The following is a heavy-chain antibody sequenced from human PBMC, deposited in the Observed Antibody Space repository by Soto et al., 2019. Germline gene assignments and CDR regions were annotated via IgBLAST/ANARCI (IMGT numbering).Heavy chain of an antibody. CDR1: GGSISSGGYY. V-gene: IGHV4-31*03. Sequence: SETLSLTCTVSGGSISSGGYYWSWIRQHPGKGLEWIGYIYYSGSTYYNPSLKSRVTISVDTSKNQFSLKLSSVTAADTAVYYCARVDYYDSRPFEYWGQGTPVTVSS. J-gene: IGHJ4*02. D-gene: IGHD3-22*01. CDR2: IYYSGST. CDR3: ARVDYYDSRPFEY.